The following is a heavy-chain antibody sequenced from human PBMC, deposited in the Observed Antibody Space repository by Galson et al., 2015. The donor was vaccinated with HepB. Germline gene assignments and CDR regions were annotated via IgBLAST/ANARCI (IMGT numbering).Heavy chain of an antibody. CDR3: AREERARYYGSGSVPTRFDP. D-gene: IGHD3-10*01. J-gene: IGHJ5*02. Sequence: TLSLTCTVSGGSVSSGSYYWSWIRQPPGKGLGWIGYIYYSGSTNYNPSLKSRVTISVDTSKNQFSLKLSSVTAADTAVYYCAREERARYYGSGSVPTRFDPWGQGTLVTVSS. V-gene: IGHV4-61*01. CDR1: GGSVSSGSYY. CDR2: IYYSGST.